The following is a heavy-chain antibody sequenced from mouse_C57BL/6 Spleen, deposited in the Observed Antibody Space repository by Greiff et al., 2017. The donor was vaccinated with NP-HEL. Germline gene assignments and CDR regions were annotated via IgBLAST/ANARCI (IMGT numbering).Heavy chain of an antibody. J-gene: IGHJ2*01. CDR3: ARRGGYDYEDFDC. V-gene: IGHV1-52*01. CDR2: IDPSDSET. Sequence: QVQLQQPGAELVRPGSSVKLSCKASGYTFTSYWMHWVKQRPIQGLEWIGNIDPSDSETHYNQKFKDKATLTVDKSSSTAYMQLSSLTSEDSAVYYCARRGGYDYEDFDCWGQGTTLTVSS. D-gene: IGHD2-4*01. CDR1: GYTFTSYW.